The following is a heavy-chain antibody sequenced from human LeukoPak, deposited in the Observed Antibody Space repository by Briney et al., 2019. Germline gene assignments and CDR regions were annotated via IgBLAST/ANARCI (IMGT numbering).Heavy chain of an antibody. J-gene: IGHJ4*02. Sequence: GGSLRLSCAASGFTINTYAMNWVRQASGKGLEWVSTITGSDDSTYYADSVKGRFTISRDNSKSTLYLQMNGLRADDTAIYYCAKGPQLYSGYHPDYWGQGTLVTVSS. D-gene: IGHD3-22*01. V-gene: IGHV3-23*01. CDR3: AKGPQLYSGYHPDY. CDR2: ITGSDDST. CDR1: GFTINTYA.